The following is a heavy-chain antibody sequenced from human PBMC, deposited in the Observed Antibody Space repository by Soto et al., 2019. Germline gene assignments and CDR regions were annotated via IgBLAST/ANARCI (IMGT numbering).Heavy chain of an antibody. Sequence: QVQLVQSGAAVKKPGSSVKVSCKASGGTFSSYAISWVRQAPGQGLEWMGGIIPIFGTANYAQKFQGRVTITADESTSTAYMELSSLRSEDTAVYYCARGYCSGGSCYSNPYYYYGMDVWGQGTTVTVSS. CDR2: IIPIFGTA. CDR3: ARGYCSGGSCYSNPYYYYGMDV. V-gene: IGHV1-69*12. D-gene: IGHD2-15*01. J-gene: IGHJ6*02. CDR1: GGTFSSYA.